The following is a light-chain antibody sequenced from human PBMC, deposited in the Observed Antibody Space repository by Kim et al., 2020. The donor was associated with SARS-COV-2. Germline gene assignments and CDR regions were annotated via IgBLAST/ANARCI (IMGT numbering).Light chain of an antibody. CDR1: SSNSGAGYD. CDR3: QSYDSSLSALYV. V-gene: IGLV1-40*01. J-gene: IGLJ1*01. CDR2: GNS. Sequence: VTISCTGSSSNSGAGYDVHWYQQLPGTAHKLLIYGNSNRPSGVPDRFSGSKSGTSASLAITGLQAEDEADYYCQSYDSSLSALYVFGTGTKVTVL.